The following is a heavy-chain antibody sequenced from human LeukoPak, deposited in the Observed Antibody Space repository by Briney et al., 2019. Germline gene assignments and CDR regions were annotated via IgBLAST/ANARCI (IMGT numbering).Heavy chain of an antibody. J-gene: IGHJ6*03. CDR2: ISAYIGNT. CDR1: GYTFTNYD. V-gene: IGHV1-18*01. D-gene: IGHD3-3*01. CDR3: ARVVFWSPYYMDV. Sequence: ASVKVSCKASGYTFTNYDINWVRQAPGQGLEWMGWISAYIGNTYYAQKFQGRVTMTTDTSTTTAYMELRSLRSDDTAVYYCARVVFWSPYYMDVWGEGTTVTVSS.